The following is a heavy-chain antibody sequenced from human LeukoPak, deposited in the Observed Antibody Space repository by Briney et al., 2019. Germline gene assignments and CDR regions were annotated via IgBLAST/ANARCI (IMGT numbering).Heavy chain of an antibody. CDR2: ISPSYGST. Sequence: PGGSLRLSCAASGFTFSSYGLSWVRQAPGKGLEWVSSISPSYGSTYYADSVKGRYTISRDNAKNSLYLQMNSLRAEDTAVYYCARAYYFDYWGQGTLVTVSS. J-gene: IGHJ4*02. CDR3: ARAYYFDY. CDR1: GFTFSSYG. V-gene: IGHV3-21*04.